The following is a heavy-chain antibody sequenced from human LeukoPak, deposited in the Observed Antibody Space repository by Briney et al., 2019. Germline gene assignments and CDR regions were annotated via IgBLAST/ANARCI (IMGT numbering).Heavy chain of an antibody. Sequence: GRSLRLSCAASGFAFSTYGMHWVRQAPGKGLEWVAVIWYDGSNKYYADSVKGRFTISRDNSKNTLYLQMNSLRAEDAAVYYCARASSTAARTTQFDYWGQGTLVTVSS. V-gene: IGHV3-33*01. CDR2: IWYDGSNK. CDR3: ARASSTAARTTQFDY. CDR1: GFAFSTYG. J-gene: IGHJ4*02. D-gene: IGHD6-6*01.